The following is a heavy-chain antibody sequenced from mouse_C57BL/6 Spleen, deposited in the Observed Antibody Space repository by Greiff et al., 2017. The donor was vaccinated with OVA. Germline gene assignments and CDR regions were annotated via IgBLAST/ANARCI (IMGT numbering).Heavy chain of an antibody. D-gene: IGHD2-5*01. CDR2: IHPNSGST. CDR1: GYTFTSYW. CDR3: ALAYYSNYDDFDY. Sequence: QVQLKESGAELVKPGASVKLSCKASGYTFTSYWMHWVKQRPGQGLEWIGMIHPNSGSTNYNEKFKGKATLTVDKSSSTAYMQLSSLTSEDSAVYYCALAYYSNYDDFDYWGQGTTLTVSS. V-gene: IGHV1-64*01. J-gene: IGHJ2*01.